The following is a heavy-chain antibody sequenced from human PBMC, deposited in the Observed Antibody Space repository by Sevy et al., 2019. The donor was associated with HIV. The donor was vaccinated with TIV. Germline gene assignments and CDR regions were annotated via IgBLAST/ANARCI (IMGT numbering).Heavy chain of an antibody. J-gene: IGHJ6*03. CDR1: GGSISSYY. D-gene: IGHD3-10*01. Sequence: SETLSLTCTVSGGSISSYYWSWIRQPPGKGLEWIGYIYYSGSTNYNPSLKSRVTISVDTSKNQFSLKLSSVTAADTAVYYGAGGARGSTGYYYYYYYMDVWGKGTTVTVSS. CDR3: AGGARGSTGYYYYYYYMDV. CDR2: IYYSGST. V-gene: IGHV4-59*01.